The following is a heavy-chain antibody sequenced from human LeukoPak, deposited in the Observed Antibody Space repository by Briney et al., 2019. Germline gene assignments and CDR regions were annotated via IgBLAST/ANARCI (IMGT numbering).Heavy chain of an antibody. D-gene: IGHD3-10*01. J-gene: IGHJ4*02. CDR3: ARDGWFGEGDYFDY. CDR2: IYYSGST. Sequence: SETLSLTCTVSGGSISSGSYYWSWIRQPPGKGLEWIGYIYYSGSTNYNPSLKSRVTISVDTSKNQFSLKLSSVTAADTAVYYCARDGWFGEGDYFDYWGQGTLVTVSS. CDR1: GGSISSGSYY. V-gene: IGHV4-61*01.